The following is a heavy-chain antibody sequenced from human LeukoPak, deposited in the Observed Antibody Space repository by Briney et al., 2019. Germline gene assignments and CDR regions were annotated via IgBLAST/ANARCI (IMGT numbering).Heavy chain of an antibody. V-gene: IGHV1-2*02. D-gene: IGHD6-19*01. CDR3: AKAGGGSSGWPFDY. Sequence: GASVKVSCKASGYTFTGYYMHWVRQAPGQGLEWMGWINPNSGGTNYAQKFQGRVTITRDTSISTAYMELSRLRSDDTAVYYCAKAGGGSSGWPFDYWGQGTLVTVSS. CDR1: GYTFTGYY. CDR2: INPNSGGT. J-gene: IGHJ4*02.